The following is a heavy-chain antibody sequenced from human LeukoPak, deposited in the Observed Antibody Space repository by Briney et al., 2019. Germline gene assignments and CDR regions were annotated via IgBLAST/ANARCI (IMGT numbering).Heavy chain of an antibody. CDR1: GFTFSSYS. V-gene: IGHV3-21*01. Sequence: GGSLRLSCAASGFTFSSYSMNWVRQAPGKGLEWVSSISSSSSYIYYADSVKGRFTISRDNAKNSLYLQMNSLRAEDTAVYYCARGRGIAAAGTKGDAFDIWGQGTMVTVSS. D-gene: IGHD6-13*01. CDR2: ISSSSSYI. CDR3: ARGRGIAAAGTKGDAFDI. J-gene: IGHJ3*02.